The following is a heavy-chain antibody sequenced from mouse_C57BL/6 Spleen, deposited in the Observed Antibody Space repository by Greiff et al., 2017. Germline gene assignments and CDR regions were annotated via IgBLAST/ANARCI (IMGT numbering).Heavy chain of an antibody. J-gene: IGHJ4*01. CDR3: RYRYSMDY. CDR1: YTFTDYYM. V-gene: IGHV1-83*01. CDR2: YPGSGNTY. Sequence: VQLQQSGPELVKPGASVKMSCKASGYTFTDYYMHWVKQKPGKGLEWIGEIYPGSGNTYYNEKFKGKATLTAATSSSTAYMQLSSLTSEDSAVYFCARYRYSMDYWGQGTSVTVSS.